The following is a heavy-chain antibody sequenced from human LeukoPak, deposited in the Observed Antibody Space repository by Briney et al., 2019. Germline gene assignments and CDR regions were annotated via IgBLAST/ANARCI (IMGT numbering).Heavy chain of an antibody. V-gene: IGHV3-21*01. CDR2: ISSSSSYI. CDR3: AKGGPSRITMVRGVIPYFDY. Sequence: GGSLRLFCAASGFTFSSYSMNWVRQAPGKGLEWVSSISSSSSYIYYADSVKGRFTISRDNAKNSLYLQMNSLRAEDTAVYYCAKGGPSRITMVRGVIPYFDYWGQGTLVTVSS. CDR1: GFTFSSYS. D-gene: IGHD3-10*01. J-gene: IGHJ4*02.